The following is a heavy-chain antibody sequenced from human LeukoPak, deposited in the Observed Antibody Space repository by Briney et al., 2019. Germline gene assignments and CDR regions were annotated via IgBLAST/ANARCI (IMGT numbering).Heavy chain of an antibody. V-gene: IGHV3-48*01. J-gene: IGHJ4*02. D-gene: IGHD2-2*01. Sequence: GGSLRLSCAASGFTFSSYGMNWVRQAPGKGLEWVSYVSSSSSTIYYADSVKGRFTISRDNAKNSLYLQMNSLRAEDTAVYYCAKGPEYQLLWRGGADYWGQGTLVTVSS. CDR3: AKGPEYQLLWRGGADY. CDR2: VSSSSSTI. CDR1: GFTFSSYG.